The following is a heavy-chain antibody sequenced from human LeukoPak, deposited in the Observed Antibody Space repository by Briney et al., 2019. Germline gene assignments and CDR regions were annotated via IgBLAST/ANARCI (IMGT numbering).Heavy chain of an antibody. J-gene: IGHJ4*02. Sequence: GSLELSCAASGFPFSSYAIGRVRQAPGEGLEWVSAISGSGGSTYYADFVKGRFTISRDNSKNTLYLQMNSLRAEDTAVYYCAKHWNYHGYWGQGTLVTVSS. D-gene: IGHD1-1*01. CDR1: GFPFSSYA. CDR3: AKHWNYHGY. V-gene: IGHV3-23*01. CDR2: ISGSGGST.